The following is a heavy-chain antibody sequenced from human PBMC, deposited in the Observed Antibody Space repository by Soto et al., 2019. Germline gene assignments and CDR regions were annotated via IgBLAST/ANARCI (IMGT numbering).Heavy chain of an antibody. V-gene: IGHV3-11*01. D-gene: IGHD4-17*01. CDR3: ARDLGSDYGDKEGGYYYYGMDL. CDR2: ISSSGSTI. CDR1: GFTFSDYY. J-gene: IGHJ6*02. Sequence: QVQLVESGGGLVKPGGSLRLSCAASGFTFSDYYMSWIRQAPGKGLEWVSYISSSGSTIDYADSVKGRFTISRDNAKNSLDLQMKSLRGEDTAVYYCARDLGSDYGDKEGGYYYYGMDLGGQGTTVTGSS.